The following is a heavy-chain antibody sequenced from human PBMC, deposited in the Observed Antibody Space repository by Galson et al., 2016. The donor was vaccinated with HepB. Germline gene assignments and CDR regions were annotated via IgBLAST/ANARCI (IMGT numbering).Heavy chain of an antibody. CDR3: AKSKGYCKSGVCKLRPNSYYYGLDV. D-gene: IGHD2/OR15-2a*01. CDR1: SGSLSGYS. CDR2: INYRGET. Sequence: SETLSLTCAVYSGSLSGYSWNWIRHPPGKGLEWIGEINYRGETKYNPSLMGRVTMSLDTSKNQFSLSLVSVTAADAAVYYCAKSKGYCKSGVCKLRPNSYYYGLDVWGQGITVAVSS. J-gene: IGHJ6*02. V-gene: IGHV4-34*01.